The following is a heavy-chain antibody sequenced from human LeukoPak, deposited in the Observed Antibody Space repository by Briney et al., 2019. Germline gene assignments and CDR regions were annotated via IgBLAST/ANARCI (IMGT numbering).Heavy chain of an antibody. V-gene: IGHV4-61*02. CDR2: IYTSGST. J-gene: IGHJ4*02. CDR3: AKRAYYYDSSDYYFDY. Sequence: SETLSLTCTVSGGSISSGSYHWSWIRQPAGKGLEWIGRIYTSGSTNYNPSLKSRVTISVDTSKNQFSLKLSSVTAADTAVYYCAKRAYYYDSSDYYFDYWGQGTLVTVPS. D-gene: IGHD3-22*01. CDR1: GGSISSGSYH.